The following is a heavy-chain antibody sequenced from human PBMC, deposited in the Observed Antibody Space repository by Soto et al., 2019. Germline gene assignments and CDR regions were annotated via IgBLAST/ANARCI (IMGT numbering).Heavy chain of an antibody. D-gene: IGHD4-17*01. CDR1: GFNFSTYS. V-gene: IGHV3-23*01. CDR3: ARWDGYGDV. J-gene: IGHJ4*02. Sequence: EVQLLESGGGLVQPGGSLRLSCAGSGFNFSTYSMAWVRQTPGKGLAWVSGLSGGGSNTFYADSVQGRFTISVDNSKNTVYLQMNGLRVEDTAVYYCARWDGYGDVWGQGTLVTVSS. CDR2: LSGGGSNT.